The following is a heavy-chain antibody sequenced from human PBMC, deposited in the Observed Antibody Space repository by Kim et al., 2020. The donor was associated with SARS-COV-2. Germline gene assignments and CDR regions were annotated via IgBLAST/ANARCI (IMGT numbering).Heavy chain of an antibody. CDR3: AREDQTPVFFLNPEYAFDI. V-gene: IGHV3-30*04. CDR2: ISYDGSNK. D-gene: IGHD3-3*01. CDR1: GFTFSSYA. Sequence: GGSLRLSCAASGFTFSSYAMHWVRQAPGKGLEWVAVISYDGSNKYYADSVKGRFTISRDNSKNTLYLQMNSLRAEDTAVYYCAREDQTPVFFLNPEYAFDIWGQGTMVTVSS. J-gene: IGHJ3*02.